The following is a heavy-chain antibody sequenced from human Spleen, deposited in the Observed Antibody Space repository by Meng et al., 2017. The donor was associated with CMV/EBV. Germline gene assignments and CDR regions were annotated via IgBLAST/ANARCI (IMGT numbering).Heavy chain of an antibody. CDR3: AAADYDFWSGYLYYFHGMDV. V-gene: IGHV1-69*02. CDR1: GYTFTGYY. J-gene: IGHJ6*02. Sequence: SVKVSCKASGYTFTGYYMHWVRQAPGQGLEWMGRIIPILGIANYAQKFQGRVTITADKSTSMAYMDLSSLRSEDTAVYYCAAADYDFWSGYLYYFHGMDVWGQGTTVTVSS. CDR2: IIPILGIA. D-gene: IGHD3-3*01.